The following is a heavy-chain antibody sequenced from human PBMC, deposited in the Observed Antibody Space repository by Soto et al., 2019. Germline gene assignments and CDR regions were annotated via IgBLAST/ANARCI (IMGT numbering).Heavy chain of an antibody. V-gene: IGHV5-51*01. CDR2: IYPGDSDT. CDR3: ARRSAAAGTSGPFDY. Sequence: GESLKISCKGSGYIFTSYWIGWVRQMPGKGLEWMGIIYPGDSDTRYSPSFQGQVTISADKSISTAYLQWSSLKASDTAMYYCARRSAAAGTSGPFDYWGQGTLVTVSS. CDR1: GYIFTSYW. D-gene: IGHD6-13*01. J-gene: IGHJ4*02.